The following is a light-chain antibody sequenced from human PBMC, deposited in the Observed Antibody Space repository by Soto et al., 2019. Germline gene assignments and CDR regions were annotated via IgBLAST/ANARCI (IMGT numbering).Light chain of an antibody. Sequence: ETVLTQSPGTLSLSPGERATLSCRASQSVNSNYLAWYQQKPGQAPRLLIYGESSKATGIPDRFSGSGSGTDFILTISRLEPDDFAVYYCQQYGRSPRTFGQGTKVEI. CDR1: QSVNSNY. CDR3: QQYGRSPRT. CDR2: GES. V-gene: IGKV3-20*01. J-gene: IGKJ1*01.